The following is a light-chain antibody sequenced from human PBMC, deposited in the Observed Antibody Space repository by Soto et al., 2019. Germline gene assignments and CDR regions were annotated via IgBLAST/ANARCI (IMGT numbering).Light chain of an antibody. CDR2: DAS. V-gene: IGKV3-11*01. Sequence: EIVLTQSPATLSLSPGERATLSCRASQSVSSYLAWYQQKPSQAPRLLTYDASNRATGIPARFSGSGSGTDFTLTISSLEPEDFAVYYCQQRSNWPPNTFGQGTKLEIK. CDR1: QSVSSY. CDR3: QQRSNWPPNT. J-gene: IGKJ2*01.